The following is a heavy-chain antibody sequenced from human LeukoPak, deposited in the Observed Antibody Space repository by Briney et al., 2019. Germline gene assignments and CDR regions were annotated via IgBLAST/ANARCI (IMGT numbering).Heavy chain of an antibody. J-gene: IGHJ4*02. V-gene: IGHV4-34*01. D-gene: IGHD3-16*01. Sequence: SETLSLTCAVYGGSFSGYYWSWIRQPPGKGLEWIGEINHSGSTNYNPSLKSRVTISVDTSKNQFSLKLSSVTAADTAVYYCARGRGNSSYFDYWGQGTLLSVSS. CDR3: ARGRGNSSYFDY. CDR1: GGSFSGYY. CDR2: INHSGST.